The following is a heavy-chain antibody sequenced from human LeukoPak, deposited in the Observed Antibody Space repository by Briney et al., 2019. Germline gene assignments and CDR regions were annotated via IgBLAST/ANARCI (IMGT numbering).Heavy chain of an antibody. Sequence: GGSLRLSCAASGFIVSSNYMSWVRQAPGKGLEWVSAIYSGGRTFYADSVRGRFTISRDNSKNTLFLQMNSLRAEDTAVYYCARDQYYDSGTYSYYYMDVWGKGTTVTVSS. V-gene: IGHV3-53*01. D-gene: IGHD3-10*01. CDR2: IYSGGRT. CDR1: GFIVSSNY. J-gene: IGHJ6*03. CDR3: ARDQYYDSGTYSYYYMDV.